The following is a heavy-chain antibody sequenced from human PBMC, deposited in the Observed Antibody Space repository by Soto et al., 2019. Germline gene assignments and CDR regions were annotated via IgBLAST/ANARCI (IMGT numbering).Heavy chain of an antibody. Sequence: EILSGTSIVPGGSISSYDWSWIRQPPGKGLEWIGYIYYSGSTNYNPSRKSRVTISVDTSKNQFSLKLSSVTAADTAVYYCARALAGEPHYFDDWGQGTLVTVSS. CDR3: ARALAGEPHYFDD. D-gene: IGHD3-16*01. CDR1: GGSISSYD. J-gene: IGHJ4*02. V-gene: IGHV4-59*01. CDR2: IYYSGST.